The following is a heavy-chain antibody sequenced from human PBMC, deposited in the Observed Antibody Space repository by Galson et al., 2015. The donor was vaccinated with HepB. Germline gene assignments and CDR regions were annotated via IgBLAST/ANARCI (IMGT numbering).Heavy chain of an antibody. CDR1: GGSISSGGYS. CDR2: IYYSGST. Sequence: TLSLTCAVSGGSISSGGYSWSWIRQPPGKGLEWIGYIYYSGSTYYNPSLKSRVTISVDTSKNQFSLKLSSVTAADTAVYYCARGATMVRGVIGFEYWGQGTLVTVSS. J-gene: IGHJ4*02. D-gene: IGHD3-10*01. V-gene: IGHV4-30-4*07. CDR3: ARGATMVRGVIGFEY.